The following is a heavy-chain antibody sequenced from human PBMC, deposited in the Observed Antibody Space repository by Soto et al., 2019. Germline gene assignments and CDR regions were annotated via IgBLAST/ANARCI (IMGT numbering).Heavy chain of an antibody. CDR3: ARDTSMAPRVLRY. Sequence: SETLSLTCTVSGGSVTNITYYWGWIRQSQGKELEWSGSVYYRGRSYSTWSVKSRVTISVETSQNQFSLRRTSVTAADTAIYYCARDTSMAPRVLRYGGQGALVTVSS. D-gene: IGHD3-9*01. V-gene: IGHV4-39*07. J-gene: IGHJ4*02. CDR1: GGSVTNITYY. CDR2: VYYRGRS.